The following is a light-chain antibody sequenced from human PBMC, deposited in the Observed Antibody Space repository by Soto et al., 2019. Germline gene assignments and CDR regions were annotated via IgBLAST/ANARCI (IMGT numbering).Light chain of an antibody. V-gene: IGLV2-8*01. J-gene: IGLJ1*01. CDR3: SSYAGSNNYV. CDR2: EVS. CDR1: SSDIGAYSY. Sequence: QSALTQPASVSGSPGQSITISCTGTSSDIGAYSYVSWYQQHPDKAPKLMLYEVSKRPSGVPDRFSGSKSGNTASLTVSGLQAEDEADYFCSSYAGSNNYVFGTGTKLTVL.